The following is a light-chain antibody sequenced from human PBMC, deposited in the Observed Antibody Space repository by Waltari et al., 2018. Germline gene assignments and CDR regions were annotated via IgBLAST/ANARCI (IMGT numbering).Light chain of an antibody. CDR1: QSVSTN. CDR2: GAS. J-gene: IGKJ2*01. Sequence: ETVMTQSPTTLSLSPGERATLSCRASQSVSTNLAWYQQRPGQAPRLLIYGASIRATAVPARFSGRGAGTEFTLTISSLQSEDFAVYYCQQYNNWPPYIFGQGSQLEI. CDR3: QQYNNWPPYI. V-gene: IGKV3-15*01.